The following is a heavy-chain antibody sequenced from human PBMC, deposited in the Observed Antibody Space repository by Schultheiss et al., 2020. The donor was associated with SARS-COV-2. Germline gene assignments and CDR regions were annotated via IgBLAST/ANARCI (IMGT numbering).Heavy chain of an antibody. J-gene: IGHJ6*02. CDR1: GGSISSSSYY. Sequence: SETLSLTCTVSGGSISSSSYYWGWIRQPPGKGLEWIGSIYYSGSTYYNPSLKSRVTISLDTSKKQFSLKLTSVTAADTAVYYCARALDLQMPLYYYYGMDVWGQGTTVTVSS. CDR3: ARALDLQMPLYYYYGMDV. D-gene: IGHD2-2*01. CDR2: IYYSGST. V-gene: IGHV4-39*07.